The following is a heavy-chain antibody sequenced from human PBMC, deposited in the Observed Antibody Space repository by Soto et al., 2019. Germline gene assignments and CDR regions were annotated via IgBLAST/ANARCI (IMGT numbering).Heavy chain of an antibody. J-gene: IGHJ6*03. CDR2: ISGSGGST. Sequence: EVQLLESGGGLVQPGGSLRLSCAASGFTFSSYAMSWVRQAPGKGLEWVSAISGSGGSTYYADSVKGRFTITRDNSKNTLYLHMNSLRAEDTAVYYCAKDSLIDTYYYYYYYMDVWGKGTTVTVSS. D-gene: IGHD3-16*02. CDR1: GFTFSSYA. CDR3: AKDSLIDTYYYYYYYMDV. V-gene: IGHV3-23*01.